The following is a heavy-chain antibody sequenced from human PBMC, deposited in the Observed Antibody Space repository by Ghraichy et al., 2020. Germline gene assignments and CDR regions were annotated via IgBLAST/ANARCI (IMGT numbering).Heavy chain of an antibody. CDR3: ARGWGYYGSGSRHY. Sequence: GGSLRLSCAASGFTSSSYWMTWVRQAPGKGLEWVANIKQDGSEKYYVDSVKGRFTISRDNARNSLYLQMNSLRADDTPVYYCARGWGYYGSGSRHYWGQGTLVTVSS. D-gene: IGHD3-10*01. V-gene: IGHV3-7*01. CDR2: IKQDGSEK. CDR1: GFTSSSYW. J-gene: IGHJ4*02.